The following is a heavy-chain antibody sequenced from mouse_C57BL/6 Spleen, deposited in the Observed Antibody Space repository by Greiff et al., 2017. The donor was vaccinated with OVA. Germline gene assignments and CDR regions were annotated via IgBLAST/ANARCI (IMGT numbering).Heavy chain of an antibody. CDR3: ARRPIFDFDY. Sequence: QVQLQQPGAELVMPGASVKLSCKASGYTFTSYWMHWVKQRPGQGLEWIGEIDPSDSYTNYNQKFKGKSTLTVDKSSSTAYMQLSSLTSEDSAVYYCARRPIFDFDYWGQGTTLTVSS. V-gene: IGHV1-69*01. D-gene: IGHD6-5*01. CDR1: GYTFTSYW. CDR2: IDPSDSYT. J-gene: IGHJ2*01.